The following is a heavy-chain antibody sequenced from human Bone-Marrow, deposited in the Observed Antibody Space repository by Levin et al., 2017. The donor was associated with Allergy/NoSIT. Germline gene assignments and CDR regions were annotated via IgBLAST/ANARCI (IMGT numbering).Heavy chain of an antibody. D-gene: IGHD2-15*01. Sequence: GGSLRLSCAVSGFTFSDYGMHWVRQAPGKGLEWVASITKDGSKKYYLDSVKGRSTLSRDNSKNTVYLQMNSLTADDTAVYFCARDHAGYLGDRWGQGALFIVSS. CDR3: ARDHAGYLGDR. CDR2: ITKDGSKK. CDR1: GFTFSDYG. V-gene: IGHV3-30*03. J-gene: IGHJ5*02.